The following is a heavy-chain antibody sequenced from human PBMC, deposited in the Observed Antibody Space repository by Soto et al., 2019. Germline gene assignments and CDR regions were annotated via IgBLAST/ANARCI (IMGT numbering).Heavy chain of an antibody. D-gene: IGHD2-21*02. J-gene: IGHJ4*02. V-gene: IGHV1-69*13. CDR2: IIPIFGTA. CDR1: GGTFSSYA. CDR3: ARDTSYCGGDGYSGFDY. Sequence: GASVKVSCKASGGTFSSYAISWVRQAPGQGLEWMGGIIPIFGTANYAQKFQGRVTITADESTSTAYMELSSLRSEDTAVYYCARDTSYCGGDGYSGFDYWGQGTLVTVSS.